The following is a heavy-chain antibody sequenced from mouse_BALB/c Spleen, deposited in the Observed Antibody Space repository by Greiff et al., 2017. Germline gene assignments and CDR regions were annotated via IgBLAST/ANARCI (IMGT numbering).Heavy chain of an antibody. J-gene: IGHJ2*01. CDR2: ISNLAYSI. Sequence: EVKLMESGGGLVQPGGSRKLSCAASGFTFSDYGMAWVRQAPGKGPEWVAFISNLAYSIYYADTVTGRFTISRENAKNTLYLEMSSLRSEDTAMYYCARDGGYYFDYWGQGTTLTVSS. CDR3: ARDGGYYFDY. CDR1: GFTFSDYG. V-gene: IGHV5-15*02.